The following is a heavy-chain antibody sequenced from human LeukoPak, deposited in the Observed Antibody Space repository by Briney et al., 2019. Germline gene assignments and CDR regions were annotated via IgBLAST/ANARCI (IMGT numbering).Heavy chain of an antibody. V-gene: IGHV4-4*07. J-gene: IGHJ6*02. CDR3: ARVDGPHPSV. D-gene: IGHD3-9*01. Sequence: SETLSLTCTVSGGSMGSYYWSWIWQPAGKGLEWIGRIYTSGSTNYNPPLKSRVTISVDTSKNQSSLKLSSVPAADTAVYFCARVDGPHPSVWGQGTTVTVSS. CDR2: IYTSGST. CDR1: GGSMGSYY.